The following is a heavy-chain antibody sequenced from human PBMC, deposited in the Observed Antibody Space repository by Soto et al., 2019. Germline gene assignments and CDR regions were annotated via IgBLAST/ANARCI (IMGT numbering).Heavy chain of an antibody. J-gene: IGHJ4*02. V-gene: IGHV3-23*01. CDR2: ITGSGGST. Sequence: GVSLRLSFAASGFTFSTYAMIWVRQAPGKGLEWVSVITGSGGSTYYADSVKGRFTISRDTSKNTLFLQMNSLRAEDTAVYYCAKDRYGDYGGIDYWGQGTMVTVSS. D-gene: IGHD4-17*01. CDR3: AKDRYGDYGGIDY. CDR1: GFTFSTYA.